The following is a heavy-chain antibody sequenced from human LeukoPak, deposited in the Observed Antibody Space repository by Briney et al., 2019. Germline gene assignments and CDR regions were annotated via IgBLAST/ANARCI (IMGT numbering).Heavy chain of an antibody. J-gene: IGHJ4*02. CDR1: GYTFTSYA. D-gene: IGHD5-18*01. Sequence: ASVKVSCKASGYTFTSYAMNWVRQAPGQGLERMGWINTNTGNPTYAQGFTGRFVFSLDTSVSTAYLQISSLKAEDTAVYYCAIQGFKQLWPEYYFDYWGQGTLVTVSS. CDR3: AIQGFKQLWPEYYFDY. V-gene: IGHV7-4-1*02. CDR2: INTNTGNP.